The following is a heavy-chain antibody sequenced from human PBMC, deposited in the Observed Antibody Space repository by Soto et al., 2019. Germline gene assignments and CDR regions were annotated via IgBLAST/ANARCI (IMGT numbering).Heavy chain of an antibody. CDR3: ARDNIVRTMDFFDY. J-gene: IGHJ4*02. D-gene: IGHD1-26*01. CDR1: GDSVSSNSAA. CDR2: TYYRSKWYN. Sequence: SQTLSLTCAISGDSVSSNSAAWHWIRQSPSRGLEWLGRTYYRSKWYNDYSVSLKSRITINPDTSKNQFSLHLTSVTPEDTAVYYCARDNIVRTMDFFDYWGQGTLVTVSS. V-gene: IGHV6-1*01.